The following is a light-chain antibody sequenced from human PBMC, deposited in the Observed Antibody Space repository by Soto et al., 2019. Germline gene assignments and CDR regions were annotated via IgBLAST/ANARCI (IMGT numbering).Light chain of an antibody. J-gene: IGKJ4*01. CDR1: QGISSY. CDR2: AAS. Sequence: ALPVTHSPSPFSSSTRDKGPLTFPGGQGISSYLAWYQQKPGKAPKLLIYAASTLQSGDPSRFSGSGSGTDFTLNISCLQFEDFATYYCQQYYSSPPLTFGGGTKVDIK. V-gene: IGKV1-8*01. CDR3: QQYYSSPPLT.